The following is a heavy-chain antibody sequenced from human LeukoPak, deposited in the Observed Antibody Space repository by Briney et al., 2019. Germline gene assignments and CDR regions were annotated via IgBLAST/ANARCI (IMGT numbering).Heavy chain of an antibody. CDR3: ASYDLWSGYMDY. D-gene: IGHD3-3*01. J-gene: IGHJ4*02. CDR1: GYSISSGYY. Sequence: EILSLTCTVSGYSISSGYYWGWIRQPPGKGLEWIGSIYHSGSTYYNPSLKSRVTISVDTSKNQFSLKLSSVTAADTAVYYCASYDLWSGYMDYWGQGTLVTVSS. V-gene: IGHV4-38-2*02. CDR2: IYHSGST.